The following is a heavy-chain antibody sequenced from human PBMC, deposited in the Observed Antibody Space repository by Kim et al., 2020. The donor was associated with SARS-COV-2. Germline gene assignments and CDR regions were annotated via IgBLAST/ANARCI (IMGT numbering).Heavy chain of an antibody. CDR1: GFTFSSYA. Sequence: GGSLRLSCAASGFTFSSYAMSWVRQAPGKGLEWVSAIRGSGGSTYYADSVKGRFTISRDNSKNTLYLQMNSLRAEDTAVYYCALTGRGWNLYFQHWGQGTLVTVSS. D-gene: IGHD6-19*01. V-gene: IGHV3-23*01. J-gene: IGHJ1*01. CDR2: IRGSGGST. CDR3: ALTGRGWNLYFQH.